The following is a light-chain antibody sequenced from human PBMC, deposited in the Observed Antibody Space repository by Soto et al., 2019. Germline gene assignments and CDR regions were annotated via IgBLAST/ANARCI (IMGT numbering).Light chain of an antibody. CDR2: DVS. CDR1: SSDVGGYNY. J-gene: IGLJ2*01. Sequence: QSALTQPASVSGSPGQSITISCTGTSSDVGGYNYVSWYQQHPGKAPKLMIYDVSNRPSGVSNRFSGSKSGNTASLTISVLQAEEEADYYCSSYTSSSPLVVFGGGTKVTVL. CDR3: SSYTSSSPLVV. V-gene: IGLV2-14*01.